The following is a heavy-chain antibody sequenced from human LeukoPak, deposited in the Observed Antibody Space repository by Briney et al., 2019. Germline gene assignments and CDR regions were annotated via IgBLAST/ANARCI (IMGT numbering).Heavy chain of an antibody. CDR2: INPNSGGT. V-gene: IGHV1-2*02. D-gene: IGHD3-10*01. J-gene: IGHJ4*02. CDR1: GYTFTGYY. CDR3: ARTKEWFGELLATFDY. Sequence: ASVKVSCKASGYTFTGYYMHWVRQAPGLGLEWMGWINPNSGGTNYAQKFQGRVTMTRDTSISTAYMELSRLRSDDTAVYYCARTKEWFGELLATFDYWGQGTLVTVSS.